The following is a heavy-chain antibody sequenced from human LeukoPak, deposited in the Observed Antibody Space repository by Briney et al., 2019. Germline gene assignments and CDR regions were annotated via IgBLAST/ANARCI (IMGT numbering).Heavy chain of an antibody. CDR3: ARCLGIAVAGTNFDY. CDR1: GGSISSSSYC. CDR2: IYYSGST. Sequence: SETLSLTCTVSGGSISSSSYCWGWIRQPPGKGLEWIGSIYYSGSTYYNPSLKSRVTISVDTSKNQFSLKLSSVTAADTAVYYCARCLGIAVAGTNFDYWGEGTLVTVSS. D-gene: IGHD6-19*01. J-gene: IGHJ4*02. V-gene: IGHV4-39*01.